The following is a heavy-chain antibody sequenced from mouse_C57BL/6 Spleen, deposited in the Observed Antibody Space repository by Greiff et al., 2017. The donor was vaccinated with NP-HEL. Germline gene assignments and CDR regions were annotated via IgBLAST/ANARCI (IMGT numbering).Heavy chain of an antibody. CDR3: ARWGTVVATKDYAMDY. Sequence: VHVKQSGPVLVKPGASVKMSCKASGYTFTDYYMNWVKQSHGKSLEWIGVINPYNGGTSYNQKFKGKATLTVDKSSSTAYMELNSLTSEDSAVYYCARWGTVVATKDYAMDYWGQGTSVTVSS. V-gene: IGHV1-19*01. CDR2: INPYNGGT. J-gene: IGHJ4*01. CDR1: GYTFTDYY. D-gene: IGHD1-1*01.